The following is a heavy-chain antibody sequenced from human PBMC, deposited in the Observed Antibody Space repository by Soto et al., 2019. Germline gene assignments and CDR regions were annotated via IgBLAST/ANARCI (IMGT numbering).Heavy chain of an antibody. V-gene: IGHV3-11*01. CDR1: GFTFSDYY. J-gene: IGHJ4*02. Sequence: PGGSLRLSCAASGFTFSDYYMSWIRQAPGKGLEWVSYISSSGSTIYYADSVKGRFTISRDNAKNSLYLQMNSLRAEDTAVYYCARHHYDFWSGYFFDYWGQGTLVTVSS. CDR2: ISSSGSTI. D-gene: IGHD3-3*01. CDR3: ARHHYDFWSGYFFDY.